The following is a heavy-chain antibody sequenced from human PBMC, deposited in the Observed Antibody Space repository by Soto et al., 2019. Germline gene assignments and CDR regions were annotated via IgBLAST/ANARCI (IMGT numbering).Heavy chain of an antibody. CDR1: GYTFTSYG. V-gene: IGHV1-18*01. CDR3: AGDTMVTYCSGGSCYSRGGDY. CDR2: ISAYNGNT. Sequence: QVQLVQSGAEVKKPGASVKVSCKASGYTFTSYGISRVRQAPGQGLEWMGWISAYNGNTNYAQKLQGRVTMTTDTSTSTAYMELRSLRCGDTAVYYCAGDTMVTYCSGGSCYSRGGDYWGQGTLVTVS. D-gene: IGHD2-15*01. J-gene: IGHJ4*02.